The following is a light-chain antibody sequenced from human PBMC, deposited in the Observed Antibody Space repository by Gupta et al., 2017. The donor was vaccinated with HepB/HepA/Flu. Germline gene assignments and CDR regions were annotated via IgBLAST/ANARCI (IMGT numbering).Light chain of an antibody. CDR1: SSNVGRNN. Sequence: QSVLTQSTSVSGTPGQRVTISCSGSSSNVGRNNVNWYQQLPGTAPKLLIYYNDERPSGVPDRISGSKSGTSASLAISGLQSEDEAEYYCAAWDTSLNVVVFGGGTKLTV. J-gene: IGLJ2*01. CDR3: AAWDTSLNVVV. CDR2: YND. V-gene: IGLV1-44*01.